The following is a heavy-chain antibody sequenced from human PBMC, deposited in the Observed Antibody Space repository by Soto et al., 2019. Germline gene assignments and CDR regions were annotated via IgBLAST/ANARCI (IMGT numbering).Heavy chain of an antibody. Sequence: AASVKVSCKASGYTFTGYYMHWVRQAPGQGLEWMGWINPNSGGTNYAQKFQGRVTMTRDTSISTAYMELSRLRSDDTAVYYCARPDKRFGEKGLAFDIWGQGTMVTVSS. J-gene: IGHJ3*02. CDR3: ARPDKRFGEKGLAFDI. CDR1: GYTFTGYY. D-gene: IGHD3-10*01. CDR2: INPNSGGT. V-gene: IGHV1-2*02.